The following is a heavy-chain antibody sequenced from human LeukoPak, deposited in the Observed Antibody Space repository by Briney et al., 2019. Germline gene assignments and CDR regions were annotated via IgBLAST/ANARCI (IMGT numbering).Heavy chain of an antibody. Sequence: GGSLRLSCAASGVNVSSDYMSWVRQAPGKGPEWVSLIYSGGNSYYADSVKGRFTIYRDNSKNTLYLQMSSLTTEDTAIYYCANRMSFGGPGTLVTVSS. CDR1: GVNVSSDY. CDR2: IYSGGNS. V-gene: IGHV3-53*05. CDR3: ANRMSF. D-gene: IGHD3-10*01. J-gene: IGHJ4*02.